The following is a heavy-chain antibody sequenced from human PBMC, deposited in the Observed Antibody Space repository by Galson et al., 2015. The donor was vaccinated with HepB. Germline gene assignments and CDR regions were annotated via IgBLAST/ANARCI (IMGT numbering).Heavy chain of an antibody. V-gene: IGHV3-30*03. CDR2: ISYDGSNK. D-gene: IGHD6-6*01. CDR1: GFTFSSYG. Sequence: SLRLSCAASGFTFSSYGMHWVRQAPGKGLEWVAVISYDGSNKYYADSVKGRFTISRDNSKNTLYLQMNSLRAEDTAVYYCAGSSSWFFSDWGQGTTVTVSS. CDR3: AGSSSWFFSD. J-gene: IGHJ4*02.